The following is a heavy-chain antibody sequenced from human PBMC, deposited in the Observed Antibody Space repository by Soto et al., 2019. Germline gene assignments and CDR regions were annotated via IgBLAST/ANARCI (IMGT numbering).Heavy chain of an antibody. CDR3: AKAQGGSYFDY. V-gene: IGHV3-23*01. D-gene: IGHD2-15*01. Sequence: EGSLRLCCAASGFTFSSNAMSWARQAPGKGLEWVSGISSSGGSTYYADSVKGRFTISRDNSKNMLYLQMNNLTAEDTAVYYCAKAQGGSYFDYWGQGTLVTVSS. CDR2: ISSSGGST. CDR1: GFTFSSNA. J-gene: IGHJ4*02.